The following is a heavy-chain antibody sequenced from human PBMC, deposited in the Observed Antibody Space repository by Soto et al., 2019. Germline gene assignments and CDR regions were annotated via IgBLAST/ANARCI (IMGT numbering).Heavy chain of an antibody. V-gene: IGHV1-69*01. Sequence: QVQLVQSGAEVKKPGSSVKVSCKASGGTFSNYAISWVRQAPGQGLEWMGGIIPIFGTANYAQKFQVRVTITADESTSTASMELSSLRSEDTAVYYCARDSHSSGWFYRFDYWGQGTLVTVSS. CDR2: IIPIFGTA. CDR3: ARDSHSSGWFYRFDY. D-gene: IGHD6-19*01. J-gene: IGHJ4*02. CDR1: GGTFSNYA.